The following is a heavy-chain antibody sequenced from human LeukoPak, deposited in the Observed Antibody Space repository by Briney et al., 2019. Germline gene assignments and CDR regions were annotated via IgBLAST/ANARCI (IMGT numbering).Heavy chain of an antibody. D-gene: IGHD2-15*01. J-gene: IGHJ4*01. CDR3: AKILGRLLRDYLDY. Sequence: GGSLKLSCAASGFNFSTYGLHWVRQAPGKGLEWVAFIRYDGTHQYYADSVKGRFTISRDNSKNTLYLQMNSLRPGDTAVYYCAKILGRLLRDYLDYWGHGILVTVSS. CDR1: GFNFSTYG. V-gene: IGHV3-30*02. CDR2: IRYDGTHQ.